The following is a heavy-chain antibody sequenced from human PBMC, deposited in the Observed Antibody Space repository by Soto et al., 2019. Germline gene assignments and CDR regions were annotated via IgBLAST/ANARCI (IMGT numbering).Heavy chain of an antibody. J-gene: IGHJ4*02. D-gene: IGHD6-13*01. CDR3: AKGVYSTSWSPFHY. CDR2: INGSGGSA. V-gene: IGHV3-23*01. CDR1: GFTFSSYA. Sequence: EVQLLGSGGGLVQPGGSLRLSCAASGFTFSSYAMSWVRQAPGKGLEWVSAINGSGGSAFYADSVKGRFTISRDNSKNTLYLQMNSLRAEDTALYYCAKGVYSTSWSPFHYWGQGTLVTVSS.